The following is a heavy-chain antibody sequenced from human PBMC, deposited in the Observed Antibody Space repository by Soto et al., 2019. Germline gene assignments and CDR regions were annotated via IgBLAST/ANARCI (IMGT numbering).Heavy chain of an antibody. CDR1: GFIFSDYW. J-gene: IGHJ4*02. Sequence: GGSLRLSCAASGFIFSDYWMSWVRQAPGKGPEWVANIKFDGSEKQYVDSVRGRFTISRDNSRNSLFLQMNSLRAGDTAVYYCVKDGGYCSSSTCYSPRNHYFDSWGQGTMVTVYS. CDR2: IKFDGSEK. D-gene: IGHD2-2*01. V-gene: IGHV3-7*03. CDR3: VKDGGYCSSSTCYSPRNHYFDS.